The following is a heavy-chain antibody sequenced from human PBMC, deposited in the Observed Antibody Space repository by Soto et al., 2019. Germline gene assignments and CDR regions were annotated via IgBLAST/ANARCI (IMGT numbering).Heavy chain of an antibody. CDR1: GGTFSSYA. V-gene: IGHV1-69*13. Sequence: SVKVSYKASGGTFSSYAISWVRQAPGQGLEWMGGIIPIFGTANYAQKFQGRVTITADESTSTAYMELSSLRSEDTAVYYCARRSSRDPFPYYGMDVWGQGTTVTVSS. J-gene: IGHJ6*02. D-gene: IGHD2-2*01. CDR3: ARRSSRDPFPYYGMDV. CDR2: IIPIFGTA.